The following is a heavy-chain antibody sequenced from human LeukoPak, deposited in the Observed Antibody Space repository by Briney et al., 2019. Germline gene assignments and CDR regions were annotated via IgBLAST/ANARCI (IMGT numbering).Heavy chain of an antibody. CDR2: TYYRSKWYN. Sequence: SQTLSLTCAISGDSVSSNSAAWNWIRQSPSRGLEWLGRTYYRSKWYNDYAVSVKSRITINPDASKNQFSLKLSSVTAADTAVYYCAREGGSSSSSGQVFDYWGQGTLVTVSS. V-gene: IGHV6-1*01. CDR3: AREGGSSSSSGQVFDY. J-gene: IGHJ4*02. D-gene: IGHD6-6*01. CDR1: GDSVSSNSAA.